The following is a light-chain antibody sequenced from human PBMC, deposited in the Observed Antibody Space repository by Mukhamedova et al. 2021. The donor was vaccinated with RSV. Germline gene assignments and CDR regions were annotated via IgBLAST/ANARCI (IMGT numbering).Light chain of an antibody. CDR2: WGS. V-gene: IGKV2-28*01. CDR3: MEALQTPYT. J-gene: IGKJ2*01. Sequence: GWYLQKPGQSPQLLIYWGSNRASGVPDRFSGSGSGTDFTRKISRVEAEDVGVYYCMEALQTPYTFGQGTKLEIK.